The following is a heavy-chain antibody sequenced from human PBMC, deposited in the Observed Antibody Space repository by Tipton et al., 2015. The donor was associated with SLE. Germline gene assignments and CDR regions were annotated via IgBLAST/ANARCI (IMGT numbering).Heavy chain of an antibody. V-gene: IGHV4-59*12. D-gene: IGHD1-26*01. CDR2: TYYSGST. J-gene: IGHJ3*02. CDR3: AVDYYNGIPI. CDR1: GGSISSYY. Sequence: GLVKPSETLSLTCTVSGGSISSYYWSWIRQPPGKGLEWIGHTYYSGSTNYNPSLQSRVTISVDTSKNQFSLKLSSVTAADTAVYYCAVDYYNGIPIWGQGTMVTGSS.